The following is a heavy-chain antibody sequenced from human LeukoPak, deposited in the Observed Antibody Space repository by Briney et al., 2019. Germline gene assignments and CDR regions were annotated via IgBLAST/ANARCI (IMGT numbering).Heavy chain of an antibody. CDR2: IHYSGGA. V-gene: IGHV4-59*02. J-gene: IGHJ4*02. CDR3: ARVPTVTFFDY. Sequence: SETLSLTCAVSGGSVTTYHWTWIRQPPGKGLEWIGHIHYSGGADYNPSLKSRVSMSLDTSKNHFSLRLTSVTAADTAVYYCARVPTVTFFDYWGQGTLVTVSS. D-gene: IGHD4-17*01. CDR1: GGSVTTYH.